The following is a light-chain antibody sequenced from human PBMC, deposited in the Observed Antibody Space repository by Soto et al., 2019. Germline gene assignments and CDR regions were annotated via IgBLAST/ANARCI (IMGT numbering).Light chain of an antibody. J-gene: IGKJ4*01. CDR1: QSISRS. CDR3: QHYPYYSGG. Sequence: DTQMTQSPSTLSASVGDRVTITCRASQSISRSLAWYQQKPGKAPNLLIYDASSLESGVPPRFSGSASGTEFTLTISSLQPDDFATYYCQHYPYYSGGFGGGTKVEIK. CDR2: DAS. V-gene: IGKV1-5*01.